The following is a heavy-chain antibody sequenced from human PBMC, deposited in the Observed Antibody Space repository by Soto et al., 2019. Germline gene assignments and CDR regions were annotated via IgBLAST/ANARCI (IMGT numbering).Heavy chain of an antibody. CDR2: INHSGST. D-gene: IGHD5-18*01. Sequence: QVQLQQWGAGLLKPSETLSLTCAVYGGSFSGYSRSWIRQPPGKGLEWIGEINHSGSTNYNPSLTSRVTISVDTCKNQFSLKLSSVTAADTAVYYCARGPVGYSYGWGPGQYWGQGTLVTVSS. CDR1: GGSFSGYS. J-gene: IGHJ4*02. V-gene: IGHV4-34*01. CDR3: ARGPVGYSYGWGPGQY.